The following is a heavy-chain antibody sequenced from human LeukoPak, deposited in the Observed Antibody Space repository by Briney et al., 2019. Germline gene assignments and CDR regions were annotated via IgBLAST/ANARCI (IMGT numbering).Heavy chain of an antibody. CDR3: AKGAIFGVTTRGYGMDV. J-gene: IGHJ6*02. CDR1: GYTFTSYD. CDR2: MNPNTGDT. V-gene: IGHV1-8*01. Sequence: GASVKVSCKASGYTFTSYDINWVRQAPGQGLEWVGWMNPNTGDTVYAQNFRGRVTMTRDTSIGTAYMELNSLRSEDTAVYYCAKGAIFGVTTRGYGMDVWDQGTSVTVSS. D-gene: IGHD3-3*01.